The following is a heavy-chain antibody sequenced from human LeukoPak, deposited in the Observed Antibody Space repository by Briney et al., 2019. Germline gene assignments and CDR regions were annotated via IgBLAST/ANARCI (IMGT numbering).Heavy chain of an antibody. V-gene: IGHV4-59*08. CDR1: GGSISSYY. CDR3: GRLTDTDAFDI. CDR2: IYYSGST. J-gene: IGHJ3*02. D-gene: IGHD2-21*02. Sequence: SETLSLTCTVSGGSISSYYWSWLRQPPGKGLEWIGYIYYSGSTNYHPSLKSRVTISVDTSKNQYSLKLSSVTAADTAVYYCGRLTDTDAFDIWRQGTIHTVSS.